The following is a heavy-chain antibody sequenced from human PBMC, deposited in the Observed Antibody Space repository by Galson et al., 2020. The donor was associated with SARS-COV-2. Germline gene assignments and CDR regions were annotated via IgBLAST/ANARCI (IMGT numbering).Heavy chain of an antibody. D-gene: IGHD3-22*01. J-gene: IGHJ6*02. CDR2: IWYDGSNK. Sequence: QLGESLKISCAASGFTFSSYGMHWVRQAPGKGLEWVAVIWYDGSNKYYADSVKGRFTISRDNSKNTLYLQMNSLRAEDTAVYYCARALYYYDSSGYYYPPYYYYYGMDVWGQGTMVTVSS. V-gene: IGHV3-33*01. CDR3: ARALYYYDSSGYYYPPYYYYYGMDV. CDR1: GFTFSSYG.